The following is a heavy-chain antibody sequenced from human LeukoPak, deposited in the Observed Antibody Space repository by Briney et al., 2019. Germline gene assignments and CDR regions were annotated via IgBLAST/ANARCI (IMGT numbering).Heavy chain of an antibody. CDR3: ARAMATIKGGYYFDY. V-gene: IGHV1-8*01. D-gene: IGHD5-24*01. CDR1: GYTFTSYD. Sequence: ASVKVSCKASGYTFTSYDINWVRQATGQGLEWMGWMNPNSGNTGYAQKFQGRVTMTRNTSISTAYMEPSSLRSEDTAVYYCARAMATIKGGYYFDYWGQGTLVTVSS. J-gene: IGHJ4*02. CDR2: MNPNSGNT.